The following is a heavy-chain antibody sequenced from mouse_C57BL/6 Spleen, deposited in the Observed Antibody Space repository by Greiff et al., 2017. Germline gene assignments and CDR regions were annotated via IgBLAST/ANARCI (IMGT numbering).Heavy chain of an antibody. CDR3: ATHDGYYDGAMDY. J-gene: IGHJ4*01. CDR2: IYPGSGST. Sequence: VQLQQPGAELVKPGASVKMSCKASGYTFTSYWITWVKQRPGQGLEWIGDIYPGSGSTNYNEKFKSKATLTVDTSSSTAYMQLSSLTSEDSAVYYCATHDGYYDGAMDYWGQGTSVTVSS. CDR1: GYTFTSYW. V-gene: IGHV1-55*01. D-gene: IGHD2-3*01.